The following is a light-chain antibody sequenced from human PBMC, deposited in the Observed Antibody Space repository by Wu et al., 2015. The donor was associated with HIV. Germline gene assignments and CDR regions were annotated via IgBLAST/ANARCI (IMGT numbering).Light chain of an antibody. V-gene: IGKV3-11*01. J-gene: IGKJ2*03. Sequence: EIVLTQSPATLSFSPGETATLSCRASQSVSGTLAWYQQRPGQAPRLLIYDASTRATGIPARFSGSGSVTDFTLTISSLEPEDFAVYYCHQYGSSPPYSFGQGTKLEIK. CDR1: QSVSGT. CDR2: DAS. CDR3: HQYGSSPPYS.